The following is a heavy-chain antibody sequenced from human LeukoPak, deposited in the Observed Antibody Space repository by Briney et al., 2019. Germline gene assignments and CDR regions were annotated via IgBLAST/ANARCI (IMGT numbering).Heavy chain of an antibody. CDR3: ARDWPTIAAAGTIPEYFQH. CDR2: IRSSSSYI. D-gene: IGHD6-13*01. J-gene: IGHJ1*01. CDR1: GFTFSSYI. Sequence: PGGSLRLSCAAAGFTFSSYIMNWVRQAPGKGMGRVSSIRSSSSYIYYADSVKGRFTISRDNAKNSLYLQMNSLRAEDTAVYYCARDWPTIAAAGTIPEYFQHWGQGTLVTVSS. V-gene: IGHV3-21*01.